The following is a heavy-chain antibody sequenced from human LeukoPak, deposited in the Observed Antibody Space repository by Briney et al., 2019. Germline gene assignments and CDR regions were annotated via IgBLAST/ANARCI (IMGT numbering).Heavy chain of an antibody. CDR2: ISTRGKTI. D-gene: IGHD4-11*01. CDR1: GFTFSHFY. CDR3: AAGYHNYIFDF. V-gene: IGHV3-11*01. J-gene: IGHJ4*02. Sequence: GGPLRLPCADSGFTFSHFYMSWIRQAPGKGLEWVSYISTRGKTIYYPDSVKGRFTISRDNAKNSLYLQMNSLSAEDTAVYYCAAGYHNYIFDFWGQGTLVTVSS.